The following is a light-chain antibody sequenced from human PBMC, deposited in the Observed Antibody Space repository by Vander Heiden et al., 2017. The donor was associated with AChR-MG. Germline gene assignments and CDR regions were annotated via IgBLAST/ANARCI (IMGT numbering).Light chain of an antibody. J-gene: IGLJ2*01. V-gene: IGLV2-11*01. CDR3: CSYAGSYTFVV. CDR1: SSDVGGYNY. Sequence: QSALPQPRSVSGSPVQSVTISCTGTSSDVGGYNYVSWYQHHPGKAPKLLIHDVSKRPSGVPDRFSGSKSGNTASLTISGLQAEDEADYYCCSYAGSYTFVVFGGGTKLTVL. CDR2: DVS.